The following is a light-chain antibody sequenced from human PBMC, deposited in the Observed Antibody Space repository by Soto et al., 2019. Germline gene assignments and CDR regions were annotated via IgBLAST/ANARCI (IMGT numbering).Light chain of an antibody. CDR1: QNINSW. Sequence: DIQMTQSPSTLSASVGDRVTITCRASQNINSWLAWYQQKPGKAPKLLIYKASNLESGVPSRFSGSGSGTDFTLTISSLQPDDFATYHCQQYESFFPLTFVGGTKVEIK. CDR3: QQYESFFPLT. J-gene: IGKJ4*01. V-gene: IGKV1-5*03. CDR2: KAS.